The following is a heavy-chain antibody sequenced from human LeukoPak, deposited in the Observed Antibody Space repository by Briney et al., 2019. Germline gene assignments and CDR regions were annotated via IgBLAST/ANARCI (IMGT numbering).Heavy chain of an antibody. V-gene: IGHV3-23*01. J-gene: IGHJ4*02. CDR2: ISGSGGST. CDR3: AKGLPVRRYYFDY. Sequence: GGSLRLSCAASGFTVSSNYMSWVRQAPGKGLEWVSAISGSGGSTYYADSVKGRFTISRDNSKNTLYLQMNSLRAEDTAVYYCAKGLPVRRYYFDYWGQGTLVTVSS. D-gene: IGHD4-23*01. CDR1: GFTVSSNY.